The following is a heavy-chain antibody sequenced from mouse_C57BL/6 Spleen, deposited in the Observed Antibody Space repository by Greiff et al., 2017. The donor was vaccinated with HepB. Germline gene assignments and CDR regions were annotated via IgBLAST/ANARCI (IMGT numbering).Heavy chain of an antibody. D-gene: IGHD3-1*01. J-gene: IGHJ3*01. CDR3: ARRGYREGDDWFAY. CDR2: INPNNGGT. V-gene: IGHV1-26*01. CDR1: GYTFTDYY. Sequence: EVQLQQSGPELVKPGASVKISCKASGYTFTDYYMNWVKQSHGKSLEWIGDINPNNGGTSYNQKFKGKATLTVDKSSSTAYMELRSLTSEDSAVYYCARRGYREGDDWFAYWGQGTLVTVSA.